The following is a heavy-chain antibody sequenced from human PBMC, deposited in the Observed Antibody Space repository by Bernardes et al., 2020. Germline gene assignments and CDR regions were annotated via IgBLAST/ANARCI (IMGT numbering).Heavy chain of an antibody. CDR2: ISGSGGDT. V-gene: IGHV3-23*01. CDR1: GFTFSDYA. D-gene: IGHD3-16*01. J-gene: IGHJ4*02. CDR3: AKSWGSSHVYHCDF. Sequence: GGSLRLSCAASGFTFSDYAMNWVRQAPGKGLEWVSGISGSGGDTYYADSTGGRFTMSRANSKRMLYLQIDSLRADDTAVYYCAKSWGSSHVYHCDFWGQGTRVTVSS.